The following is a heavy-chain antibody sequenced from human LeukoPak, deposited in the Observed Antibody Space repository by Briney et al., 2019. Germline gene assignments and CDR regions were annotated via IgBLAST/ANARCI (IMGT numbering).Heavy chain of an antibody. J-gene: IGHJ5*02. CDR1: GDSVSSNSAA. CDR3: ARATYHYNWFDP. V-gene: IGHV6-1*01. D-gene: IGHD2-2*01. CDR2: TDYRSKWYN. Sequence: SQTLSLTCAISGDSVSSNSAAWSWIRQSPSRGLEWLGRTDYRSKWYNDYEVSVKSRITINPDTSKNQFSLQLNSVTPEDTAVYYCARATYHYNWFDPWGQGTLVTVSS.